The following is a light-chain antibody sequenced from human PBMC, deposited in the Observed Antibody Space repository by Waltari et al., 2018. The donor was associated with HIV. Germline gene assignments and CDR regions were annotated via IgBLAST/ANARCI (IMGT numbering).Light chain of an antibody. Sequence: DIVVVQSPDSMVVSLVERAAINCRSSRNLLYRYNNKNYLAWYRQKPGQPPKPLIYWASKRESGVPDRLSGSGSGTDFALTISNLQPEDVAVDYCQQYHSVPYNFGPGTSLEI. CDR2: WAS. CDR3: QQYHSVPYN. CDR1: RNLLYRYNNKNY. V-gene: IGKV4-1*01. J-gene: IGKJ2*01.